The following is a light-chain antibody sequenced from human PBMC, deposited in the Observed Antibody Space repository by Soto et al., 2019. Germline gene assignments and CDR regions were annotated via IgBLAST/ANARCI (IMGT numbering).Light chain of an antibody. J-gene: IGLJ2*01. V-gene: IGLV6-57*04. CDR1: SGSIASNY. Sequence: NFMLTQPHSVSESPGKTVTISCTRTSGSIASNYVQWYQQRPGSAPTTVIYEDDPRPSGVPGRFSGSIDRSSNSASLTISGLKTEDEADYYCQSYNNIIGVFGGGTKLTVL. CDR3: QSYNNIIGV. CDR2: EDD.